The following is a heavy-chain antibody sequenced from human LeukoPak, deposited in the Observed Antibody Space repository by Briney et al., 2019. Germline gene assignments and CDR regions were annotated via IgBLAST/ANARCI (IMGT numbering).Heavy chain of an antibody. CDR3: AGGGAPRPFDI. Sequence: PGGSLRLSCAASGLTFSNYWMHWVRQAPGKGLVWVSRIAGDGTNERYADSVRGRFTISRDNAKNTPYLQMNSLGAEDTAVYYCAGGGAPRPFDIWGQGTMVTVSS. D-gene: IGHD3-16*01. CDR1: GLTFSNYW. J-gene: IGHJ3*02. V-gene: IGHV3-74*01. CDR2: IAGDGTNE.